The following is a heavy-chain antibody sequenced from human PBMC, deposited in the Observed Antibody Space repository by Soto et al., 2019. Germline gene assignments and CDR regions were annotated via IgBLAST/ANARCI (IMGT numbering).Heavy chain of an antibody. D-gene: IGHD6-13*01. J-gene: IGHJ6*02. CDR3: ARDQGIAAAAASYYGMDV. Sequence: GGSLRLSCAASGFTFSSYAMHWVRQAPGKGLEWVAVISYDGSNKYYADSVKGRFTISRDNSKNTLYLQMNSLRAEDTAVYYCARDQGIAAAAASYYGMDVWGQGTTVTVSS. CDR2: ISYDGSNK. V-gene: IGHV3-30-3*01. CDR1: GFTFSSYA.